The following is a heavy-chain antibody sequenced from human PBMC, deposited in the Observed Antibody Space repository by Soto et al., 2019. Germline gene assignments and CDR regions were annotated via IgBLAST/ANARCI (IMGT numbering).Heavy chain of an antibody. CDR1: GFTFSSYG. J-gene: IGHJ6*02. Sequence: QVQLVESGGGVVQPGRSLRLSCAASGFTFSSYGMHWVRQAPGKGLEWVAVISYDGSNKYYEDSVKGRFTISRDNSKNTRYLQMNSLRAEDTAVYYWAKALDPLKTGLSSGWYGDYYYYGMDVWGQGTTVTVSS. CDR2: ISYDGSNK. CDR3: AKALDPLKTGLSSGWYGDYYYYGMDV. D-gene: IGHD6-19*01. V-gene: IGHV3-30*18.